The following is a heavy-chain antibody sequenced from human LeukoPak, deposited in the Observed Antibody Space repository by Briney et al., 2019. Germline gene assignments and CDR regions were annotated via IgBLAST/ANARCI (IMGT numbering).Heavy chain of an antibody. D-gene: IGHD5-24*01. V-gene: IGHV4-59*01. CDR2: FYYSGNT. CDR3: ARDGGDGYSSFDY. Sequence: SETLSLTCTVSGGSISRYYWSWIRQPPGKGLEWIGYFYYSGNTNYSPSLKRRVTISGDTSKNQFSLKLSSVTAADTAVYYCARDGGDGYSSFDYWGQGTLVTVSS. CDR1: GGSISRYY. J-gene: IGHJ4*02.